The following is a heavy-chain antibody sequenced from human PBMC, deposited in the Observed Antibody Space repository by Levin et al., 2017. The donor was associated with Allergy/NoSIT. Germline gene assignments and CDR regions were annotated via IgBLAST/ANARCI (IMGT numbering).Heavy chain of an antibody. CDR1: GGSISPYY. V-gene: IGHV4-59*08. J-gene: IGHJ4*02. CDR3: ARHVVAPGRGPAAFDY. CDR2: VYYSGST. D-gene: IGHD6-13*01. Sequence: GSLRLSCTVSGGSISPYYWSWIRQPPGKGLEWIGYVYYSGSTNYSPSVKSRVTVSVDTSKNQFSLKLTSVTAADTAVYYCARHVVAPGRGPAAFDYWGQGILVTVSS.